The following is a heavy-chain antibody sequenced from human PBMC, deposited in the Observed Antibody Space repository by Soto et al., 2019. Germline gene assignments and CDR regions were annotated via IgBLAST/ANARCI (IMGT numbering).Heavy chain of an antibody. CDR2: INHSGST. J-gene: IGHJ5*02. Sequence: SETLSLTCAVYGGSFSGYYWSWIRQPPGKGLEWIGEINHSGSTNYNPSLKSRVTISVDTSKNQFSLKLSSVTAADTAVYYCARAIIMIPRVNWFDPWGQGTLVTVSS. CDR1: GGSFSGYY. D-gene: IGHD3-16*01. CDR3: ARAIIMIPRVNWFDP. V-gene: IGHV4-34*01.